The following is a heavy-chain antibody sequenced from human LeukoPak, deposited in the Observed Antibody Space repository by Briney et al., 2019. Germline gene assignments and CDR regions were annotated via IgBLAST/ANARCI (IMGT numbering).Heavy chain of an antibody. J-gene: IGHJ4*02. CDR3: ASFDYSYGSGSYYDFFDY. D-gene: IGHD3-10*01. CDR1: GGSISSYY. CDR2: IYYSGST. Sequence: NPSETLSLACTVSGGSISSYYWSWIRQPPGKGLEWIGYIYYSGSTNSNPSLKSRVTISVDTSKNQFSLKLSPVTAADTAVYFCASFDYSYGSGSYYDFFDYWGQGTLVTVSS. V-gene: IGHV4-59*01.